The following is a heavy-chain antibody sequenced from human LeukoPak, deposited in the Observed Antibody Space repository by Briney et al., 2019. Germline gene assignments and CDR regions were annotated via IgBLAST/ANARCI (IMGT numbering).Heavy chain of an antibody. Sequence: PSETLSLTCSVSGYAISSGYFWGWIRQPPGKGLEWIGTIYHSGSTYYNPSLKSRVTISVDTSKNQFSLKLNSVTAADTAVYYCARDGIAVRPVNAFDIWGQGTLVTVSS. CDR3: ARDGIAVRPVNAFDI. J-gene: IGHJ3*02. CDR2: IYHSGST. D-gene: IGHD6-6*01. V-gene: IGHV4-38-2*02. CDR1: GYAISSGYF.